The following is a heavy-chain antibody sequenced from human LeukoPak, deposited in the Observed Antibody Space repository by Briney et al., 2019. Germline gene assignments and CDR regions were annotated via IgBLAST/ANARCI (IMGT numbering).Heavy chain of an antibody. J-gene: IGHJ4*02. V-gene: IGHV4-34*01. D-gene: IGHD3-22*01. CDR1: GGSFSGYY. CDR2: INHSGST. Sequence: PSETLSLTCAVYGGSFSGYYWSWIRQPPGKGLEWIGEINHSGSTNYNPSLKSRVTISLDTSKNQFSLKLSSVTAADTAVYYCARGCPYYDSSGYYLAPQPFDYWGQGTLVTVSS. CDR3: ARGCPYYDSSGYYLAPQPFDY.